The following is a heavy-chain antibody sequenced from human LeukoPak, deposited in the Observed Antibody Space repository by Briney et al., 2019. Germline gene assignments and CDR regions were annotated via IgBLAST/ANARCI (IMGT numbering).Heavy chain of an antibody. J-gene: IGHJ5*02. D-gene: IGHD2-2*01. CDR3: ARRRTTWRLDP. CDR2: VYYSGST. V-gene: IGHV4-34*01. Sequence: SETLSLTCAVYGGPLSGYYWSWIRQPPGKGLEWIGEVYYSGSTNYNPSLKSRVTISIDTSKNQFSLKLSSVTAADTAVYYCARRRTTWRLDPWGRGTPVTVSS. CDR1: GGPLSGYY.